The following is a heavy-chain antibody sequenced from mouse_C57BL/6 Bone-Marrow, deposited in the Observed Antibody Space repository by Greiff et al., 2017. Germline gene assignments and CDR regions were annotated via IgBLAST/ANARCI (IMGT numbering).Heavy chain of an antibody. CDR1: GYTFTSYW. CDR2: IYPSDSET. J-gene: IGHJ2*01. V-gene: IGHV1-61*01. D-gene: IGHD4-1*01. Sequence: QVQLQQPGAELVRPGSSVKLSCKASGYTFTSYWMDWVKQRPGQGLEWIGNIYPSDSETHYNQKFKDKATLTVDKPSSTAYMQLSSLTSEDSAVYYCARERAGTTRVYFDDWGQGTTLTVSS. CDR3: ARERAGTTRVYFDD.